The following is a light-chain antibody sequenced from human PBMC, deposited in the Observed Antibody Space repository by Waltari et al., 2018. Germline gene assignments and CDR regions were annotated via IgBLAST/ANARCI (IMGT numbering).Light chain of an antibody. CDR2: EGS. Sequence: QSALTQPASVSGSPGQSITISCTGTSSDVGSYNLVSWYQQHPGKAPKPMIYEGSKRPPGVCNRFSGSESGNTASLTISGLQAEDEADYYCCSYAGSSTLVFGGGTKLTVL. CDR1: SSDVGSYNL. CDR3: CSYAGSSTLV. V-gene: IGLV2-23*01. J-gene: IGLJ2*01.